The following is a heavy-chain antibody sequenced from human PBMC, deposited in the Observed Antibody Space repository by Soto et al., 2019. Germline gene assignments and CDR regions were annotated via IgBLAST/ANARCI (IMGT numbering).Heavy chain of an antibody. V-gene: IGHV1-69*06. CDR2: IIPIFGTA. CDR3: ARVNYYDSSGHVSD. D-gene: IGHD3-22*01. Sequence: VKVSCKASGGTFSSYIISCVRQAPGQGLEWMGGIIPIFGTANYAQKFQDRVTITADKSTSTAYMELSSLRSEDTAVYYCARVNYYDSSGHVSDWGQGTLVTVSS. J-gene: IGHJ4*02. CDR1: GGTFSSYI.